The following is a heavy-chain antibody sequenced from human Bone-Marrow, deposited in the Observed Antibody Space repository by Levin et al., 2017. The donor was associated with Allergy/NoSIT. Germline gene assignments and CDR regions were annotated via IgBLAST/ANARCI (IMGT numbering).Heavy chain of an antibody. D-gene: IGHD4-23*01. CDR3: ASSPHYGGNSY. V-gene: IGHV4-34*01. CDR2: INHSGST. Sequence: GSLRLSCAVYGGSFSGYYWSWIRQPPGKGLEWIGEINHSGSTNYNPSLKSRVTISVDTSKNQFSLKLSSVTAADTAVYYCASSPHYGGNSYWGQGTLVTVSS. J-gene: IGHJ4*02. CDR1: GGSFSGYY.